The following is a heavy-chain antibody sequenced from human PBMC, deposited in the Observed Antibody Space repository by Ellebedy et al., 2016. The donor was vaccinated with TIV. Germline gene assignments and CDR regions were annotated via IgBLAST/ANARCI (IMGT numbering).Heavy chain of an antibody. J-gene: IGHJ5*02. CDR1: GYSFTSYW. Sequence: GESLKISCKGSGYSFTSYWISWVRQMPGKGLEWMGRIDPSDSYTNYSPSFQGHVTISADKSISTAYLQWSSLKASDTAMYYCARQVGGITIFGASEPWGQGTLVTVSS. D-gene: IGHD3-3*01. CDR2: IDPSDSYT. V-gene: IGHV5-10-1*01. CDR3: ARQVGGITIFGASEP.